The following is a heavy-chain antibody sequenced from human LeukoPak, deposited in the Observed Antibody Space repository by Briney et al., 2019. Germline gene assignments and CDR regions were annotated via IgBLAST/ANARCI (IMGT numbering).Heavy chain of an antibody. CDR3: ARDQWLQYDYMAV. CDR1: GFTFSTYG. CDR2: ISSSGSYI. V-gene: IGHV3-21*01. D-gene: IGHD5-18*01. J-gene: IGHJ6*03. Sequence: GGSLRLSCAASGFTFSTYGMSWVRQAPGKGLEWVSFISSSGSYIYYADSMKGRFTISRDNAKNSLYLQMNSLRAEDTAVYYCARDQWLQYDYMAVWGKGTTVTLSS.